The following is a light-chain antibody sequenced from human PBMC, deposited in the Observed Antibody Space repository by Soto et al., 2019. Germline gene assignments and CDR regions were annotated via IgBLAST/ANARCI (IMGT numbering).Light chain of an antibody. CDR1: SSDVGYYNY. CDR3: SSYTSSSTLYV. Sequence: QSALTQPASVSGSPGQSITISCTGSSSDVGYYNYVSWYQQHPGKAPKLIIYDVSDRPSGVSNRFSGSKSANTASLTISGLQAEDEADYYCSSYTSSSTLYVFGTGTKLTVL. V-gene: IGLV2-14*01. J-gene: IGLJ1*01. CDR2: DVS.